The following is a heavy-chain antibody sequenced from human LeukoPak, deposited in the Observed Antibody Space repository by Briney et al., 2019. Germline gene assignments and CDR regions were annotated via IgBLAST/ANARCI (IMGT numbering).Heavy chain of an antibody. CDR1: GYTFTSYG. CDR3: ARDHGGATQSEWY. J-gene: IGHJ4*02. Sequence: ASVKVSCKASGYTFTSYGISWVRQAPGQGLEWMGWINPNSGGTNYAQKFQGRATMTRDTSISTAYMELSRLRSDDTAVYYCARDHGGATQSEWYWGQGTLVTVSS. D-gene: IGHD1-26*01. V-gene: IGHV1-2*02. CDR2: INPNSGGT.